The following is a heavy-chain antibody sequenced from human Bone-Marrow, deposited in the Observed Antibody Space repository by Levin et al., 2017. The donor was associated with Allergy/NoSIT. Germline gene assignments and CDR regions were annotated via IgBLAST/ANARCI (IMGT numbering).Heavy chain of an antibody. CDR1: RFAFNSYT. CDR3: ARDWGKLTYCGTSNCADAFDV. V-gene: IGHV3-21*01. D-gene: IGHD2-21*01. J-gene: IGHJ3*01. Sequence: KAGGSLRLSCEASRFAFNSYTMNWVRQAPGKGLEWISSISRSSSYIYYADSVKGRFTISRDDAKNSLYLQMSSLRAEDTAVYFCARDWGKLTYCGTSNCADAFDVWGKGTVGTVSS. CDR2: ISRSSSYI.